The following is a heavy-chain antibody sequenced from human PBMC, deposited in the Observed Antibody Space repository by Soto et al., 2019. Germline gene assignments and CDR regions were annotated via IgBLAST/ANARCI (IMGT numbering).Heavy chain of an antibody. CDR3: AREEREGYCSSTSCYRYYYYYMDV. J-gene: IGHJ6*03. Sequence: PGGSHRHSSTSSGVNFISYGMHWVRQATGKGLEWVAVIWYDGSNKYYADSVKGRFTVSRDNSKNTLYLQMNSLRAEDTAVYYCAREEREGYCSSTSCYRYYYYYMDVWGKGTTVTVSS. CDR1: GVNFISYG. D-gene: IGHD2-2*02. CDR2: IWYDGSNK. V-gene: IGHV3-33*01.